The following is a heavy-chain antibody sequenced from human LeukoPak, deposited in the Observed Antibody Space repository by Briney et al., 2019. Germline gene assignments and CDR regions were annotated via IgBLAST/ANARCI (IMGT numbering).Heavy chain of an antibody. V-gene: IGHV1-18*01. CDR3: ARGLGTYSVSGHKYDTLWFDP. CDR2: IGNYNGNT. Sequence: ASVKVSCKTSGFTFRTYGIIWVRQAPGQGLEWVGWIGNYNGNTNYAQNFQGRVTMTTDTSTNTAYMELRSLRSDDTAMYYCARGLGTYSVSGHKYDTLWFDPWGQGTLVTVSS. D-gene: IGHD3-10*01. CDR1: GFTFRTYG. J-gene: IGHJ5*02.